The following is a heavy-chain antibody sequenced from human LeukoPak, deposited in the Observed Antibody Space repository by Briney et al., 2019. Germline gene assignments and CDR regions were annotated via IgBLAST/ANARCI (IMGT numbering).Heavy chain of an antibody. CDR1: GFTFSSYA. Sequence: PGRSLRLSCAASGFTFSSYAMHWVRQAPGKGLEWVAVAYFGGNNKNYADSVRGRFTVSRENSKNMLYLEMNSLTADDTAVYYCARGLFWMSTISLRPPDEYWGQGTLVTVSS. V-gene: IGHV3-30*04. J-gene: IGHJ4*02. CDR2: AYFGGNNK. CDR3: ARGLFWMSTISLRPPDEY. D-gene: IGHD5-24*01.